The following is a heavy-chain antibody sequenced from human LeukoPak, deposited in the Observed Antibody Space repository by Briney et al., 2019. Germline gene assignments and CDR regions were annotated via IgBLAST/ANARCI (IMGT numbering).Heavy chain of an antibody. V-gene: IGHV4-31*03. CDR1: GGSISSGGYY. D-gene: IGHD3-10*01. Sequence: PSETLSLTCTVSGGSISSGGYYWSWIRQHPGKGLEWIGYIYYSGSTYYNPSLKSRVTISVDTSKNQFSLKLSSVTAADTAVYYCARWVPSGAFDIWGQGTMVTVSS. CDR2: IYYSGST. CDR3: ARWVPSGAFDI. J-gene: IGHJ3*02.